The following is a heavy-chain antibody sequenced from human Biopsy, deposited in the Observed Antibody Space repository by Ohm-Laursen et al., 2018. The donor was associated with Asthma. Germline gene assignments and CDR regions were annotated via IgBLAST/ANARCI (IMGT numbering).Heavy chain of an antibody. J-gene: IGHJ4*02. V-gene: IGHV3-30*15. CDR2: ITYDGSKT. CDR1: GFRFSSYA. D-gene: IGHD1-26*01. Sequence: SSLRLSCTASGFRFSSYAMHWVRQAPGKGLEWVALITYDGSKTIYGDSVRGRFTVSRDSSTNTLYLQMSSLRPEDTAVYYCAKDVFPGWELRRGPDYWGQGTLVTVSA. CDR3: AKDVFPGWELRRGPDY.